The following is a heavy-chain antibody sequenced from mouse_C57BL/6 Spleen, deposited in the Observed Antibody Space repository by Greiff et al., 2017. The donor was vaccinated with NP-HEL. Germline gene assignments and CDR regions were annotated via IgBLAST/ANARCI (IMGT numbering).Heavy chain of an antibody. D-gene: IGHD2-4*01. J-gene: IGHJ2*01. CDR3: ASNYDYYCDY. CDR1: GFTFTDYY. V-gene: IGHV7-3*01. Sequence: EVQRVESGGGLVQPGGSLSLSCAASGFTFTDYYMSWVRQPPGKALEWLGFIRNKANGYTTEYSASVKGRFTISRDNSQSILYLQMNALRAEDSATYYCASNYDYYCDYWGQGTTLTVSS. CDR2: IRNKANGYTT.